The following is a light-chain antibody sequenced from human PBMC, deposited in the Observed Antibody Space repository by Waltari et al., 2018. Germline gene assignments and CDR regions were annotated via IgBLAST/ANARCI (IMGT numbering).Light chain of an antibody. Sequence: QSALTQPASVSGSPGQSIPISCTGSSSDVGGDDSVSWYEDHPGQAPKVIIYDVNKRPSRVSDRVSGSKSGNTASLTISGLQAEDEATCYCSSQSTKNGVIFGGGTKVTVL. J-gene: IGLJ2*01. CDR3: SSQSTKNGVI. V-gene: IGLV2-14*03. CDR2: DVN. CDR1: SSDVGGDDS.